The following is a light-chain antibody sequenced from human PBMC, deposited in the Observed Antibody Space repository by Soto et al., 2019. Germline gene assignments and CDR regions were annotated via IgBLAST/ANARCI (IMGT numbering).Light chain of an antibody. J-gene: IGKJ1*01. CDR3: QQYYSTPWT. Sequence: DIVMTQSPDSLAVSLGERATINCKSSQSVFYGSNNKNYLAWYQQKPGQPPQLLIYWASTRESGVPDRFSGSGSGTDFTLTISSLQAEDVAVYYCQQYYSTPWTFGQGAKVEIK. CDR2: WAS. CDR1: QSVFYGSNNKNY. V-gene: IGKV4-1*01.